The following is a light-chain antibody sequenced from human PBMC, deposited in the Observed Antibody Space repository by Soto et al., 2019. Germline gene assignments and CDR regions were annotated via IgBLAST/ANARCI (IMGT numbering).Light chain of an antibody. CDR2: DAS. CDR3: QQSYSTPPWT. Sequence: DLQMTQSHSTLSASVGDRVTISCGASQSIRSYLNWVQQXPGKAPXLXXYDASSLQTGVPSRFSGSGSGTDFSLTISSLQPEDFANYYCQQSYSTPPWTFGQGTKVDIK. J-gene: IGKJ1*01. CDR1: QSIRSY. V-gene: IGKV1-39*01.